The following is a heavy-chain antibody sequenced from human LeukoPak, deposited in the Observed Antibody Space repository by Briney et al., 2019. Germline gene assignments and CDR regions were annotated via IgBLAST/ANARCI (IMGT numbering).Heavy chain of an antibody. CDR1: GYTFTSYA. V-gene: IGHV1-69*13. Sequence: SVKVSCKASGYTFTSYAISWVRQAPGQGLEWMGGIIPIFGTADYAQKFQGRVTITADESTSTAYMELSSLRSEDTAVYYCAVATPYYFDYWGQGTLVTVSS. CDR2: IIPIFGTA. J-gene: IGHJ4*02. D-gene: IGHD5-12*01. CDR3: AVATPYYFDY.